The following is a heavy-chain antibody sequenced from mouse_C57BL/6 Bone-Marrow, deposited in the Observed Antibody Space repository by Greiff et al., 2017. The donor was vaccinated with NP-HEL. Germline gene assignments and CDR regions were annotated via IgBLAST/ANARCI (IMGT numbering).Heavy chain of an antibody. D-gene: IGHD2-4*01. J-gene: IGHJ3*01. CDR3: ASPYDYDVAWFAY. CDR1: GFTFSSYG. CDR2: ISSGGSYT. V-gene: IGHV5-6*01. Sequence: EVQVVESGGDLVKPGGSLKLSCAASGFTFSSYGMSWVRQTPDKRLEWVATISSGGSYTYYPDRVKGRFTISRANAKNTLYLQMSSLKSEDTAMYYCASPYDYDVAWFAYWGRGTVVTVSA.